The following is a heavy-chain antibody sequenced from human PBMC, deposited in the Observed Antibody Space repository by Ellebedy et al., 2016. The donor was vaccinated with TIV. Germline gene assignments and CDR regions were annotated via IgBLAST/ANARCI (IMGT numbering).Heavy chain of an antibody. CDR2: MNPNSGNT. J-gene: IGHJ4*02. CDR1: GYTFTSYD. V-gene: IGHV1-8*03. CDR3: ARDRYGGNSRYYFDN. Sequence: AASVKVSCKASGYTFTSYDINWVRQATGQGLEWMGWMNPNSGNTGYAQKFQGRVTITRNTSISTAYMELSSLRSEDTAVYSCARDRYGGNSRYYFDNWGQGALVTVSS. D-gene: IGHD4-23*01.